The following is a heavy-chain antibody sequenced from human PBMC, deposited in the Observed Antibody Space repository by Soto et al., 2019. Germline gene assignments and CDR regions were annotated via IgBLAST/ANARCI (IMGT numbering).Heavy chain of an antibody. CDR3: TRHDDCSSTSCYAFDY. CDR2: IRSKANSYAT. V-gene: IGHV3-73*02. CDR1: GFTFSVSD. Sequence: EVQLVESGGNLVQPGGSLKLSCAASGFTFSVSDMHWVRQATGKGLEWVGRIRSKANSYATVYAASVRGRFTISRDESKNTAYLQMNSLKTEDTAVYYCTRHDDCSSTSCYAFDYWGQGTLVTVSS. D-gene: IGHD2-2*01. J-gene: IGHJ4*02.